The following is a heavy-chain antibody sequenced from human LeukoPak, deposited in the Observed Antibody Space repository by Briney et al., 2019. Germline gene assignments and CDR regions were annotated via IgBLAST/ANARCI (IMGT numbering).Heavy chain of an antibody. Sequence: GGSLRLSCAASGFTFSSYGMHWVRQAPGKGLECVAVISYDGSNKYYADSVKGRFTISRDNSKNTLYLQMNSLRAEDTAVYYCANPGEGYCTNGVCYTTDYWGQGTLVTVSS. J-gene: IGHJ4*02. V-gene: IGHV3-30*18. CDR3: ANPGEGYCTNGVCYTTDY. D-gene: IGHD2-8*01. CDR1: GFTFSSYG. CDR2: ISYDGSNK.